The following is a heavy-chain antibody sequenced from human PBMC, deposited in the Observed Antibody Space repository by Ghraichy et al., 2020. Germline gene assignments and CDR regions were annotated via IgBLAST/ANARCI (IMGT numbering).Heavy chain of an antibody. Sequence: GESLNISCKGSGYSFTSYWIAWVRQTPGKGLEWMGIIYPADSDTRYSPSFQGQVTISADKSISTAYLQWSSLKASDTAMYYCARQGSFGYRPDYSYYAMDVWGQGTTVTVSS. J-gene: IGHJ6*02. CDR2: IYPADSDT. V-gene: IGHV5-51*01. D-gene: IGHD5-18*01. CDR3: ARQGSFGYRPDYSYYAMDV. CDR1: GYSFTSYW.